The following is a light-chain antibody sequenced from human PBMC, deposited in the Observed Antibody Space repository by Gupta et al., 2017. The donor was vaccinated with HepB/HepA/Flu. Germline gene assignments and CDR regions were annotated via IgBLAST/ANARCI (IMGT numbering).Light chain of an antibody. CDR3: AAWDDSLWV. CDR2: SDN. Sequence: QSLLTQPPSASGTPGQRVIITCSGGSSNLGKNTVTWYQQLPGTAPKLLIYSDNQRPSGVPDRFSGSRSGTSASLAISGLQSQDEADYYCAAWDDSLWVFGGGTKLTVL. J-gene: IGLJ3*02. CDR1: SSNLGKNT. V-gene: IGLV1-44*01.